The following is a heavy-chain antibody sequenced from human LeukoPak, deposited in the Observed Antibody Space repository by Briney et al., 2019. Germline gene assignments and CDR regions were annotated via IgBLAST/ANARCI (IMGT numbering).Heavy chain of an antibody. Sequence: GGFLRLSCAASGFTFSNYAMTWVRQAPGKGLEWVSAISSSGGGTYYADSVKGRFTISRDNPKNTLYLQMNSLRAEDTAVYFCAKPGMRAVVPAMSTFDYWGQGTLVTVSS. D-gene: IGHD2-15*01. CDR3: AKPGMRAVVPAMSTFDY. V-gene: IGHV3-23*01. J-gene: IGHJ4*02. CDR1: GFTFSNYA. CDR2: ISSSGGGT.